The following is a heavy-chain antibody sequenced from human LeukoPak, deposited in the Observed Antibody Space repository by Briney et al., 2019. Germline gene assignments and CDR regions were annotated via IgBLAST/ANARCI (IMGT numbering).Heavy chain of an antibody. J-gene: IGHJ4*02. V-gene: IGHV3-21*06. CDR1: GFTFSSYS. Sequence: PGGSLRLSCAASGFTFSSYSMNWVRQAPGKGLGWVSSISSSSSYIYYADSVKGRFTISRGNAKNSLYLQMNSLRAEDTAVYYCARDPGIPAAGTVGYFDYWGQGTLVTVSS. CDR2: ISSSSSYI. D-gene: IGHD6-13*01. CDR3: ARDPGIPAAGTVGYFDY.